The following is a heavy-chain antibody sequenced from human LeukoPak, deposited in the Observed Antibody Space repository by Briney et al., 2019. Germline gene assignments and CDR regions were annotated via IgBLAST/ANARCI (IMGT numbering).Heavy chain of an antibody. J-gene: IGHJ4*02. Sequence: QPGGSLRLSCAASGFTFSGSAMYWVRQASGKGLEWVGHVRAKTYNYATAYAASVEGRFTISRDDSKSTTYLQMNSLKTEDTAMYYCAKDGDSSGWFDYWGQGTLVTVSS. CDR2: VRAKTYNYAT. D-gene: IGHD6-19*01. CDR1: GFTFSGSA. V-gene: IGHV3-73*01. CDR3: AKDGDSSGWFDY.